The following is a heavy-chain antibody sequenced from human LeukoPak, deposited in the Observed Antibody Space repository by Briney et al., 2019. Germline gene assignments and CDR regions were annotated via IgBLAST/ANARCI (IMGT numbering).Heavy chain of an antibody. Sequence: PGGSLRLSCAASGFTFSSYAMHWVRQAPGKGLEWVAVISYDGSNKYYADSVKGRFTISRDNSKNTLYLQMNSLRAEDTAMYYCARGTQRGYSPFDYWGQGTLVTVSS. CDR2: ISYDGSNK. V-gene: IGHV3-30*04. D-gene: IGHD5-18*01. CDR1: GFTFSSYA. CDR3: ARGTQRGYSPFDY. J-gene: IGHJ4*02.